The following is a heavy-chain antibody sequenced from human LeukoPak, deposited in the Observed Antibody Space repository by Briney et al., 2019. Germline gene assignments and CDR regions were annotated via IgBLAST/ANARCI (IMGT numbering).Heavy chain of an antibody. J-gene: IGHJ4*02. CDR2: INPNNGDT. V-gene: IGHV1-2*02. CDR3: ARTRVGLWWSEPFDF. D-gene: IGHD2-21*01. CDR1: GYTFTSYA. Sequence: ASVKVSCKASGYTFTSYAMNWVRQAPGQGLDWMGWINPNNGDTDHSQNFQGRLTMTSDTSIGTAYMELNSLRSDDTAVYYCARTRVGLWWSEPFDFWGQGTLVTVSS.